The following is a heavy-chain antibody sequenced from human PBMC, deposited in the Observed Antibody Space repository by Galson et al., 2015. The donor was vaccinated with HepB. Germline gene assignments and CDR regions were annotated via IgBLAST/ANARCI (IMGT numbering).Heavy chain of an antibody. CDR2: ISSSSTTI. D-gene: IGHD4-23*01. CDR1: TFIFSTYS. CDR3: ARDLRDKSVTNEGWGYYYYYGMDV. V-gene: IGHV3-48*04. J-gene: IGHJ6*02. Sequence: SLRLSCAASTFIFSTYSMNWVRQAPGKGLEWVSYISSSSTTIYYADSVKGRFTISRDNAKNSLYLQMNSLRAEDTAVYYCARDLRDKSVTNEGWGYYYYYGMDVWGQGTTVTVSS.